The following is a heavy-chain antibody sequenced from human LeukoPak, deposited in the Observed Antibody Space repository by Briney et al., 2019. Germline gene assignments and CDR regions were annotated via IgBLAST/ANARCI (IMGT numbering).Heavy chain of an antibody. CDR2: IRNKAYGGTT. D-gene: IGHD3-10*01. CDR3: TRDLSYYGSGSYYNYYYYMDV. CDR1: GFTFGDYV. V-gene: IGHV3-49*04. J-gene: IGHJ6*03. Sequence: GGSLRLSCTASGFTFGDYVMSWVRQAPGKGLEWVGFIRNKAYGGTTEYAASVKGRFTISRDDSKSIAYLQMNSLKTEDTAVYYCTRDLSYYGSGSYYNYYYYMDVWGKGTTVTISS.